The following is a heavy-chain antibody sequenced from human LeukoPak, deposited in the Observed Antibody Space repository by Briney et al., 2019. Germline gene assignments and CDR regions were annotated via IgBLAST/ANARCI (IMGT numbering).Heavy chain of an antibody. J-gene: IGHJ4*02. CDR1: GFTFSSYA. CDR3: AGTIRYYYDSSGCPYFDY. CDR2: ISGSGGST. D-gene: IGHD3-22*01. Sequence: PGGSLRLSCAASGFTFSSYAMSWVRQAPGKGLEWVSAISGSGGSTYYADSVKGRFTISRDNSKNTLYLQMNSLRAEDTAVYYCAGTIRYYYDSSGCPYFDYWGQGTLVTVSS. V-gene: IGHV3-23*01.